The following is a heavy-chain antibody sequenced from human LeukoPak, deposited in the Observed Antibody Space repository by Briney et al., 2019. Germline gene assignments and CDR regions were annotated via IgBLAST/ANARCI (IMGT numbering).Heavy chain of an antibody. Sequence: SSETLSLTCTVSGGSISSYYWSWIRQPPGKGLEWIGYIYYSGSTNYNPSLKSRVTISVDTSKNQFSLKLSSVTAADTAVYYCARGSGKQLWLRNYFDYWGQGTLVTVSS. D-gene: IGHD5-18*01. CDR3: ARGSGKQLWLRNYFDY. V-gene: IGHV4-59*01. J-gene: IGHJ4*02. CDR1: GGSISSYY. CDR2: IYYSGST.